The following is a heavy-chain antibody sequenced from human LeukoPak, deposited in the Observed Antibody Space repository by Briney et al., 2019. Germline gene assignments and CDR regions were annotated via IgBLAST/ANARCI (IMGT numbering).Heavy chain of an antibody. CDR3: ARCPLATPYYFDY. CDR1: GYTFTSYY. Sequence: ASVKVSCKASGYTFTSYYMHWVRQAPGQGLEWMGGIIPIFGTANYAQKFQGRVTITADESMSTAYMELSSLRSEDTAVYYCARCPLATPYYFDYWGQGTLVTVSS. V-gene: IGHV1-69*13. J-gene: IGHJ4*02. D-gene: IGHD5-12*01. CDR2: IIPIFGTA.